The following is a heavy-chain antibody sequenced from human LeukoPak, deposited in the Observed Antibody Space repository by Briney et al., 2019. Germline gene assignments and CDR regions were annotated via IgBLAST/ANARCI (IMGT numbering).Heavy chain of an antibody. D-gene: IGHD2-8*01. J-gene: IGHJ4*02. CDR2: FDPENGEA. V-gene: IGHV1-24*01. CDR1: GYSLSELS. CDR3: AAAGVYDLLDN. Sequence: ASVKVSCKVSGYSLSELSMHWVRQAPGKGLEWMGGFDPENGEAVYAQKFQGRVTMTEDASTDTSYMELNSLKSEDTAVYYCAAAGVYDLLDNWGQGTLVTVSS.